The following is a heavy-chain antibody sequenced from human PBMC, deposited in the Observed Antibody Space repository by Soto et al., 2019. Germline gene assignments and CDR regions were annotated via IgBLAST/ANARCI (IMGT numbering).Heavy chain of an antibody. D-gene: IGHD4-17*01. V-gene: IGHV1-18*01. CDR3: ARDRTMTTVTYDYYYGMDV. CDR2: ISAYNGNT. J-gene: IGHJ6*02. CDR1: GYTFTSYG. Sequence: GASVKVSCKASGYTFTSYGISWVRQAPGQGLEWMGWISAYNGNTNYAQKLQGRVTMTTDTSTSTAYMELRSLRSDDTAVYYCARDRTMTTVTYDYYYGMDVWGQGTTDTVSS.